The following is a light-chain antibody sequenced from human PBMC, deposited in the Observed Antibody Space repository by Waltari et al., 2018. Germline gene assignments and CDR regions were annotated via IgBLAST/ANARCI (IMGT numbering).Light chain of an antibody. CDR2: QDH. CDR1: NLKHKC. CDR3: QTWDTVTAHVV. V-gene: IGLV3-1*01. Sequence: SYELTQASSVSVSPGHTASIICSGANLKHKCDSWYQQKPGQSPLLVIYQDHRRPSGLPERFSGSNSGNTATLTISGTQAMDEADYFCQTWDTVTAHVVFGGGTKLTVL. J-gene: IGLJ2*01.